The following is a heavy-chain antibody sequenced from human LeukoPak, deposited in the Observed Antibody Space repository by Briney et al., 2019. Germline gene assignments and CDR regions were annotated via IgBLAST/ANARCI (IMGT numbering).Heavy chain of an antibody. V-gene: IGHV3-30*04. D-gene: IGHD3-22*01. CDR1: GFTFSSYA. J-gene: IGHJ4*02. CDR2: ISYDGSNK. CDR3: AREGTMIVVVIPLDY. Sequence: GRSLRLSCAASGFTFSSYAMHWVRQAPGKGLEWVAVISYDGSNKYYADSVKGRFTISRDNSKNTLYLQMNSPRAEDTAAYYCAREGTMIVVVIPLDYWGQGTLVTVSS.